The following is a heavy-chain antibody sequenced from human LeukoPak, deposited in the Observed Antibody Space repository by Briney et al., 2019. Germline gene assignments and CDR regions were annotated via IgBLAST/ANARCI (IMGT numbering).Heavy chain of an antibody. Sequence: GGSLRLSCAASGFTFSSYSMNWVRQAPGKGLEWVSYISTTATTIYYADSVKGRFTFSRDNAKNSLYLQMNSLRAEDTAVYYCARVLDGSNDCWGQGTLVTVSS. J-gene: IGHJ4*02. CDR1: GFTFSSYS. D-gene: IGHD3-10*01. CDR2: ISTTATTI. V-gene: IGHV3-48*04. CDR3: ARVLDGSNDC.